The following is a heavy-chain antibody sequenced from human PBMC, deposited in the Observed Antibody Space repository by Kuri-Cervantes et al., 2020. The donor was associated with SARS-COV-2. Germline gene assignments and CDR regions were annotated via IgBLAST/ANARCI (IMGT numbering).Heavy chain of an antibody. V-gene: IGHV3-48*01. CDR1: GFTFSSYS. D-gene: IGHD3-10*01. CDR3: ARDQVSFDYGSGSIDY. Sequence: GESLKISCAASGFTFSSYSMNWVRQAPGKGLEWVSYISSSSSTIYYADSVKGRFTISRDNAKNSLYLQMNSLRAEDTAVYYCARDQVSFDYGSGSIDYWGQGTLVTVSS. J-gene: IGHJ4*02. CDR2: ISSSSSTI.